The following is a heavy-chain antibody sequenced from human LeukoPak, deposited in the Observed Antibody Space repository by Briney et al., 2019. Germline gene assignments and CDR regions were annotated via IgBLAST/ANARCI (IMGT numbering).Heavy chain of an antibody. CDR1: GFTFDDYA. CDR3: AKDGLPYSSGWYD. V-gene: IGHV3-9*01. D-gene: IGHD6-19*01. Sequence: GRSLRLSCAASGFTFDDYAMHWVRQAPGKGLEWVSGISWNSGSIGYADSVKGRFTISRDNAKNSLYLQMNSLRAEDTALYYCAKDGLPYSSGWYDWGQGTLVTVSS. J-gene: IGHJ4*02. CDR2: ISWNSGSI.